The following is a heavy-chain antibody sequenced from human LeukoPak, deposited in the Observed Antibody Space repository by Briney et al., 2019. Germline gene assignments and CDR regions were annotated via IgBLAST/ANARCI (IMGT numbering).Heavy chain of an antibody. Sequence: GRSLRLSCAASGFTFDDYAMHWVRQAPGKGLEWVSGISWNSGSIGHADSVKGRFTISRDNAKNSLYLQMNSLRAEDTALYYCAKNSSSGWSWGQGTLVTVSS. CDR1: GFTFDDYA. CDR3: AKNSSSGWS. CDR2: ISWNSGSI. D-gene: IGHD6-19*01. V-gene: IGHV3-9*01. J-gene: IGHJ5*02.